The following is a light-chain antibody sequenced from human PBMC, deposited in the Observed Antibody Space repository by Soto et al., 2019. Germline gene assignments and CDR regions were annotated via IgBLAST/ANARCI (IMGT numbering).Light chain of an antibody. V-gene: IGKV3-15*01. J-gene: IGKJ4*01. CDR3: QQYNKWPPFT. CDR2: DAS. Sequence: EIVMTQSPATLSVSPGERATLSCRASQSLYNNLAWYQHKPGQAPRLLIYDASTMATGIPARCSGSGSGTEFPLTISSLQSEDFAVSYCQQYNKWPPFTFGGGTKVEIK. CDR1: QSLYNN.